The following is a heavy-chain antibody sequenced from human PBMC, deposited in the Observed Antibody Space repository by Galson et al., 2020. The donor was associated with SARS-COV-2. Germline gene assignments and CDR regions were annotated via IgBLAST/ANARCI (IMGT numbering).Heavy chain of an antibody. J-gene: IGHJ3*02. V-gene: IGHV3-21*06. CDR2: ISDGSNYI. Sequence: GGSLRLSCAASGFTFSSYSMNWIRQAPGRGLEWVSSISDGSNYIYYVDSVKGRFSVSRDNAKNLLYLQLDILRAEDTAVYYCVRGGTKTQRTDIFDIWGQGTMVSVSS. CDR3: VRGGTKTQRTDIFDI. CDR1: GFTFSSYS. D-gene: IGHD2-8*01.